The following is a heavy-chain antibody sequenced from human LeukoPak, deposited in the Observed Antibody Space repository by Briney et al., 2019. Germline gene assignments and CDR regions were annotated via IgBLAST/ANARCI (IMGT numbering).Heavy chain of an antibody. V-gene: IGHV3-30*02. D-gene: IGHD2-2*01. CDR2: IRYDGSNK. Sequence: GGSLRLSCAASGFTFSSYGMHWVRQAPGKGLEWVAFIRYDGSNKYYADSVKGRFTISRDNSKNTLYLQMNSLRAEDTAVYYCAKDRGCSSTSCYASYYYYMDVWGKGTTVTISS. CDR3: AKDRGCSSTSCYASYYYYMDV. CDR1: GFTFSSYG. J-gene: IGHJ6*03.